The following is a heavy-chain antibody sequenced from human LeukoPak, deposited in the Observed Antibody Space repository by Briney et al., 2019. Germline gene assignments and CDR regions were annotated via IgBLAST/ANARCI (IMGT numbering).Heavy chain of an antibody. CDR2: IYNSGST. V-gene: IGHV4-59*01. CDR3: AGGRYDYVWGSYRYYYGMDV. D-gene: IGHD3-16*02. J-gene: IGHJ6*02. CDR1: RGATTRYN. Sequence: PSQTPSPTPTLSRGATTRYNTSSIRQPPGKRHERRGDIYNSGSTNYSPSLKSRVTISVGASKNQFSLKLSSVTAADTAVYYCAGGRYDYVWGSYRYYYGMDVWGQGTTVTVSS.